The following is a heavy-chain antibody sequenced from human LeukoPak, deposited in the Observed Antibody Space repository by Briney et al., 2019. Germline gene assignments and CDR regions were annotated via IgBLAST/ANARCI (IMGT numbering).Heavy chain of an antibody. J-gene: IGHJ3*02. D-gene: IGHD2-15*01. CDR1: GGTFSSYA. V-gene: IGHV1-2*06. CDR2: INPNSGGT. Sequence: ASVKVSCKASGGTFSSYAISWVRQAPGQGLEWMGRINPNSGGTNYAQKFQGRVTMTRDTSISTAYMELSRLRSDDTAVYYCASRIGYCSGGSCYDAFDIWGQGTMVTVSS. CDR3: ASRIGYCSGGSCYDAFDI.